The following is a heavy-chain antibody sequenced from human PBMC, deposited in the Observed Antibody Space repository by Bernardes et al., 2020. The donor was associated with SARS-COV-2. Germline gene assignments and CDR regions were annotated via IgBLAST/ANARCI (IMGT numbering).Heavy chain of an antibody. CDR2: ISGSGGRT. V-gene: IGHV3-23*01. J-gene: IGHJ4*02. CDR3: AKPGTDY. Sequence: WSLRLSCAASGFPFISFAMSWVRQAPGKGLEWVSVISGSGGRTNYADSVMGRFTISRDNSKNTLFLQMKRLRAEDTAVYYCAKPGTDYWGQGTLVTVSA. CDR1: GFPFISFA. D-gene: IGHD1-1*01.